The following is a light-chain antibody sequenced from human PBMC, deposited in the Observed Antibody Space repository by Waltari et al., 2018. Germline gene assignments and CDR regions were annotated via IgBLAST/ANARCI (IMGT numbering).Light chain of an antibody. V-gene: IGKV4-1*01. CDR1: QSVLYSSNNKNY. J-gene: IGKJ2*01. Sequence: DIVMTQSPDSLAVSLGERANINCKSSQSVLYSSNNKNYLAWYKQKPGQPPKLLIYWASTRESGVPDRFSGSGSGTDFTLTISSLQAEDVAVYYCQQYYSTLPYTFGQGTKLEIK. CDR3: QQYYSTLPYT. CDR2: WAS.